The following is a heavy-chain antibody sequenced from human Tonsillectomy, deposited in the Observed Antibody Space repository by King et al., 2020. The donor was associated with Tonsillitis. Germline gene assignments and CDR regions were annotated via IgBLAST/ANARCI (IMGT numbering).Heavy chain of an antibody. V-gene: IGHV4-34*01. CDR3: ASISSGYYYSDY. Sequence: VQQQQWGAGLLKPSETLSLTCAVYGGSFSGYYWSWIRQPPGKGLEWIGEINHSGSTNYNPSLKSRATISVDTSKNQFSLKLSSVTAADTAVYYCASISSGYYYSDYWGQGTLVTVSS. D-gene: IGHD3-22*01. CDR1: GGSFSGYY. CDR2: INHSGST. J-gene: IGHJ4*02.